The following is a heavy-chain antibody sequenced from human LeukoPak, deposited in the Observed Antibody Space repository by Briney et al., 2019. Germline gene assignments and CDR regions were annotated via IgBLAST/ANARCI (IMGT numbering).Heavy chain of an antibody. D-gene: IGHD6-13*01. V-gene: IGHV1-46*01. CDR1: GGTFSSYA. CDR2: INPSGGST. CDR3: AREGAAAGVYFDY. Sequence: GASVKVSCKASGGTFSSYAISWVRQAPGQGLEWMGIINPSGGSTSYAQKFQGRVTMTRDTSTSTVYMELSSLRSEDTAVYYCAREGAAAGVYFDYWGQGTLVTVSS. J-gene: IGHJ4*02.